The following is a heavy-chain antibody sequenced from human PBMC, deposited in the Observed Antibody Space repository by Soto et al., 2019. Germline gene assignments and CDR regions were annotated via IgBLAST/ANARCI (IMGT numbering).Heavy chain of an antibody. D-gene: IGHD3-22*01. CDR1: GFTFSSYS. CDR2: ISSSSSTI. V-gene: IGHV3-48*02. CDR3: ARDTYYYDSSGYPY. Sequence: GGSLRLSCAASGFTFSSYSMNWVRQAPGKGLEWVSYISSSSSTIYYADSVKGRFTISRDKAKNSLYLQMNSLRDEDTAVYYCARDTYYYDSSGYPYWGQGTLVTVSS. J-gene: IGHJ4*02.